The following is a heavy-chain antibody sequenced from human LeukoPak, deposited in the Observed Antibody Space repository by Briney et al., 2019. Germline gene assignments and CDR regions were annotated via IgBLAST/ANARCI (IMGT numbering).Heavy chain of an antibody. V-gene: IGHV1-24*01. J-gene: IGHJ4*02. Sequence: GASVKVSCKVSGYTLTELSMHWVRQAPGKGLEWMGGFDPKDGETTYAQKFQGRVTMTEDTSTDTAYMELSSLRSEDTAVYYCARRKARDLILDYWGQGTLVTVSS. D-gene: IGHD3/OR15-3a*01. CDR2: FDPKDGET. CDR3: ARRKARDLILDY. CDR1: GYTLTELS.